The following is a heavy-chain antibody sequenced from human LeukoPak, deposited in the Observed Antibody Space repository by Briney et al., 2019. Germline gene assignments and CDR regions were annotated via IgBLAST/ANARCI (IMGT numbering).Heavy chain of an antibody. CDR3: ARARGDYDDWFDP. CDR2: INPNSGGT. V-gene: IGHV1-2*02. Sequence: ASVKVSCKASGYTFTGYYMNWVRQAPGQGLEWMGWINPNSGGTNYAQKFQGRVTMTRDTSISTAYMELSRLRSDDTAVYYCARARGDYDDWFDPWGQGTLVTVSS. CDR1: GYTFTGYY. D-gene: IGHD4-17*01. J-gene: IGHJ5*02.